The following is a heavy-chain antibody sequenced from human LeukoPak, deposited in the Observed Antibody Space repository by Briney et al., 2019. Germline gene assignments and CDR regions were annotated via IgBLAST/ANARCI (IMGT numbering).Heavy chain of an antibody. CDR1: GFTYSHYG. Sequence: GGSLRLSCAASGFTYSHYGMYWVRQAPGKGLEWVAVIWSDATEKYYGDAVKGRFTISRDNSRNTLYLQMNSLRVEDTAVYYCARDAQRGFDYSNSLEYWGQGTLVTVSS. V-gene: IGHV3-33*08. CDR3: ARDAQRGFDYSNSLEY. J-gene: IGHJ4*02. CDR2: IWSDATEK. D-gene: IGHD4-11*01.